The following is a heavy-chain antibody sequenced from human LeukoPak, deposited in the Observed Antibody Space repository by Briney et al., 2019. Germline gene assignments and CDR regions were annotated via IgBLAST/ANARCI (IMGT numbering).Heavy chain of an antibody. J-gene: IGHJ4*02. CDR3: AKSASRISGSFYYGPTFQFDY. Sequence: PGGSLRLSCAASGFTFGDYAMHWVRQAPGKGLEWVSGISWNSGSIDYADAVKGRFTISRDNAKNSLYLQMNSLRAEDTALYYCAKSASRISGSFYYGPTFQFDYWGQGTLVTVSS. D-gene: IGHD3-10*01. CDR1: GFTFGDYA. V-gene: IGHV3-9*01. CDR2: ISWNSGSI.